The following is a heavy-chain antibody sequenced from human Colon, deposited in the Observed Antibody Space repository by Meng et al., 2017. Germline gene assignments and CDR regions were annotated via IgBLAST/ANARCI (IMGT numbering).Heavy chain of an antibody. J-gene: IGHJ4*02. CDR2: INVYNGKV. CDR1: SYTLSSDG. CDR3: ATRGNPYVNC. D-gene: IGHD2-8*01. V-gene: IGHV1-18*01. Sequence: QGQLVQAGVGVKKPGASGKVSCDSSSYTLSSDGFSWFRQAPGQGLEWLGWINVYNGKVDYAQRFQGRVTLTTDTSTSTGYMELRSLRSDDTAVYYCATRGNPYVNCWGQGTLVTVSS.